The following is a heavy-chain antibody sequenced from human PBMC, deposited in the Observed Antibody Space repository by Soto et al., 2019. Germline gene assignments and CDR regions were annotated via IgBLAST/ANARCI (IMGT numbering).Heavy chain of an antibody. Sequence: SVKVSCKASGYTFTSYGISWVRQAPGQGLEWMGGIIPIFGTANYAQKFQGRVTITADESTSTAYMELSSLRSEDTAVYYCARVYCSGGSCYSPYYYYGMDVWGQGTTVTVSS. V-gene: IGHV1-69*13. J-gene: IGHJ6*02. D-gene: IGHD2-15*01. CDR2: IIPIFGTA. CDR1: GYTFTSYG. CDR3: ARVYCSGGSCYSPYYYYGMDV.